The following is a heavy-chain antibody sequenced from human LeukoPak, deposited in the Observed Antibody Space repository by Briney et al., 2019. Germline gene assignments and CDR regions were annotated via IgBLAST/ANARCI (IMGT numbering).Heavy chain of an antibody. CDR2: ISSSSYI. Sequence: GGSLRLSCAASGFTFSSYSMNWVRQAPGKGLEWVSSISSSSYIYYADLVKGRFTISRDNAKNSLYLQMNSLRAEDTAVYYCARSYSYDYYYYMDVWGKGTTVTVSS. CDR3: ARSYSYDYYYYMDV. J-gene: IGHJ6*03. D-gene: IGHD5-18*01. V-gene: IGHV3-21*01. CDR1: GFTFSSYS.